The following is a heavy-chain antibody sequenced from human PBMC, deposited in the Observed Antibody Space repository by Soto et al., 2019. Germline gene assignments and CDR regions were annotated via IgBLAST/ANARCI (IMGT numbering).Heavy chain of an antibody. J-gene: IGHJ4*02. CDR2: INHSGST. CDR3: ARLGYCSGGSCLDY. CDR1: GGSFSGYY. D-gene: IGHD2-15*01. V-gene: IGHV4-34*01. Sequence: QVQLQQWGAGLLKPSETLSLTCAVYGGSFSGYYWSWIRQPPGKGLEWIGEINHSGSTNYNPSLKSRATISVDTSKNQFSLKLSSVTAADTAVYYCARLGYCSGGSCLDYWGQGTLVTVSS.